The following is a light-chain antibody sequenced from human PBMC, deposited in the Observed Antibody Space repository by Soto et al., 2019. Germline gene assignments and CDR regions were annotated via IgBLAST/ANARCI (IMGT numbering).Light chain of an antibody. J-gene: IGKJ1*01. CDR3: QQYGSSPRT. Sequence: MVMTQSPATLSVSPWERATLSCRASQSVSSNLAWYQQKPGQAPRLLIYYISTRATGIPARFSGGGSGTDFTLTISRLEPEDFAVYYCQQYGSSPRTFGQGTKVDIK. CDR2: YIS. V-gene: IGKV3-20*01. CDR1: QSVSSN.